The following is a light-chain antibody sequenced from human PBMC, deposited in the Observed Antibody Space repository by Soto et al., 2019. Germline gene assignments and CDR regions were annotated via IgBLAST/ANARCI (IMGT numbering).Light chain of an antibody. Sequence: DIQMTQSPSSLSASVGDRVSITCRASQTISTYLNWFQQKPGEAPNLLIYTASTLQSGVPSRFSGSGSGTDFTLTISSLQSEDFATYYCQQSYNHPVTFGQGTRLDIK. V-gene: IGKV1-39*01. CDR3: QQSYNHPVT. J-gene: IGKJ5*01. CDR2: TAS. CDR1: QTISTY.